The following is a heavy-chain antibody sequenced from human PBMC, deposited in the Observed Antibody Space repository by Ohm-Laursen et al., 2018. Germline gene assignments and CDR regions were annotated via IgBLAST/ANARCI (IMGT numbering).Heavy chain of an antibody. Sequence: SDTLSLTCAVSGYSISSAYYWGWIRQAPGQGLEWIGSIYHPGSTYYNPSLKSRVSISVDTSKNQFSLKLNSVTAADTAVYYCARHPDYRSDRWFDPWGQGTLVSVSS. D-gene: IGHD6-25*01. J-gene: IGHJ5*02. CDR1: GYSISSAYY. V-gene: IGHV4-38-2*01. CDR3: ARHPDYRSDRWFDP. CDR2: IYHPGST.